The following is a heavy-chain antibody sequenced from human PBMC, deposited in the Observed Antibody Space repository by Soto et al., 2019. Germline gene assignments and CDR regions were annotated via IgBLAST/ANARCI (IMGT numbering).Heavy chain of an antibody. D-gene: IGHD1-1*01. J-gene: IGHJ4*02. Sequence: EVQLVESGGGLVQPGRSLRLSCAASGFNFDDHAMNWVRQAPGKGLEWVSGVSWTGAYTGYAASVKGRFTISRDNAKSSLYLEMNSLRPEDTAFYYCARYIFRTITTIDYWGQGTLVTVSS. V-gene: IGHV3-9*01. CDR2: VSWTGAYT. CDR3: ARYIFRTITTIDY. CDR1: GFNFDDHA.